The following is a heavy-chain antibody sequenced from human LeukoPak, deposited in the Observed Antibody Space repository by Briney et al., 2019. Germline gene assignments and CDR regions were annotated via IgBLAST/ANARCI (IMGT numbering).Heavy chain of an antibody. CDR1: GFTFSSYA. CDR2: SKTTKPNSCTT. J-gene: IGHJ4*02. D-gene: IGHD6-19*01. V-gene: IGHV3-72*01. Sequence: GGSLRLSCAASGFTFSSYAMSWVRQAPGKGLEWLGRSKTTKPNSCTTDYAASVKGRFTISRDESKNSLYLQMNSLKTEDTAVYYCVRVVTTDRGWYHFDNWGQGILVTVSS. CDR3: VRVVTTDRGWYHFDN.